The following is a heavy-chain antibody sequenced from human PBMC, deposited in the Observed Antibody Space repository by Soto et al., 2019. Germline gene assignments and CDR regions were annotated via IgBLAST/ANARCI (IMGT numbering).Heavy chain of an antibody. D-gene: IGHD5-12*01. Sequence: PGGSLRLSCAASRFTVSSYSVNWVSKAPGKGLEWVSSISSSSSYIYYADSVKGRFTTSRDNTKNSLYLQMNNLRAEDTAVNYPGRSYSGRSGFDYWGQGTLVTVSS. V-gene: IGHV3-21*01. CDR1: RFTVSSYS. J-gene: IGHJ4*02. CDR2: ISSSSSYI. CDR3: GRSYSGRSGFDY.